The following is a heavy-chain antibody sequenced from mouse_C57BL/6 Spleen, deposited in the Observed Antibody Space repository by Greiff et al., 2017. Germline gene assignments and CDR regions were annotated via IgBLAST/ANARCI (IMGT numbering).Heavy chain of an antibody. CDR2: ISSCGSYT. CDR3: ARHYYGSSYDLDY. Sequence: EVHLVESGGDLVKPGGSLKLSCAASGFTFSSYGMSWVRQTPDKRLEWVATISSCGSYTNYPESVKGRFTISRDNAKNTLYLQMSSLKSEDTAMYYCARHYYGSSYDLDYWGQGTTLTVSS. J-gene: IGHJ2*01. D-gene: IGHD1-1*01. CDR1: GFTFSSYG. V-gene: IGHV5-6*01.